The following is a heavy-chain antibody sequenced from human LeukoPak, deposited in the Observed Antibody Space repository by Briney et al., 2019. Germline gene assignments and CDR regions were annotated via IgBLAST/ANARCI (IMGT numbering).Heavy chain of an antibody. D-gene: IGHD3-22*01. CDR1: GYTLTELS. CDR3: ATWVKYYYDSSGYGWFDP. J-gene: IGHJ5*01. Sequence: GASVTVSFTVFGYTLTELSIHWVRQAPGKGLEWMGGFDPEDDEAIYAQKFQGRVTMTEDTSTDTAYMELSSLRSEDTAVYYCATWVKYYYDSSGYGWFDPWGQGTLVTVSS. CDR2: FDPEDDEA. V-gene: IGHV1-24*01.